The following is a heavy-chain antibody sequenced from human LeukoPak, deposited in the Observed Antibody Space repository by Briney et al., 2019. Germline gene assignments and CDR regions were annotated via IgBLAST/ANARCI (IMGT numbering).Heavy chain of an antibody. D-gene: IGHD6-19*01. J-gene: IGHJ4*02. CDR1: GYTFIGYY. Sequence: ASVKVSCKASGYTFIGYYIHWVRQAPGQGPEWMGWINPGSGGTNYAQKFQGRVTVTRDTSISTAYMELSRLRSDDTAVYYCARDLGGVAVAAHFDYWGQGTLVTVSS. CDR3: ARDLGGVAVAAHFDY. CDR2: INPGSGGT. V-gene: IGHV1-2*02.